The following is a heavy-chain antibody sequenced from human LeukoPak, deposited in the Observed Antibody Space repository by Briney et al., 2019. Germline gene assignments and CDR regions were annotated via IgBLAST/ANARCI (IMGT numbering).Heavy chain of an antibody. CDR1: GFTFSNYG. V-gene: IGHV3-23*01. D-gene: IGHD3-16*02. Sequence: GGTLRLSCAASGFTFSNYGMSWVRQAPGKGLEWVSNISGSGGSTFYADSVKGRFTISRDNSKNTVYLQVNSLRAEDTAVYYCAKGKYYDYVWGSYRSFDYWGQGTLVTVSS. CDR3: AKGKYYDYVWGSYRSFDY. CDR2: ISGSGGST. J-gene: IGHJ4*02.